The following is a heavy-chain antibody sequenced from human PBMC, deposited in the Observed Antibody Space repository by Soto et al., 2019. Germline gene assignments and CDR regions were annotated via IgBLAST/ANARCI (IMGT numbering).Heavy chain of an antibody. V-gene: IGHV4-39*01. CDR1: GYSISSRSYY. CDR3: ASQRTSVVTQAYFDV. J-gene: IGHJ4*02. D-gene: IGHD2-21*02. Sequence: PWETLSLTCTVTGYSISSRSYYWGWIRQPPGKGLEWIGSIYYSGSTYNNPSLRSRVSMSIDTSKDQFSLKLKYVTAADTALYFCASQRTSVVTQAYFDVWGRGSMVTVYS. CDR2: IYYSGST.